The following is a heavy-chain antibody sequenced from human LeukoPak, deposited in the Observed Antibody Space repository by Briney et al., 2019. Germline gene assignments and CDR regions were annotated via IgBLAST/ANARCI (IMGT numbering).Heavy chain of an antibody. CDR2: IIPILGIA. CDR3: ARGIAAAGIYYY. Sequence: SVKVSCKASGGTFSSYAISWVRQAPGQGLEWMGRIIPILGIANYAQKFQGRVTITADKSTSTAYMELSSLRSEDTAVYYCARGIAAAGIYYYWGQGTLSPSPQ. CDR1: GGTFSSYA. D-gene: IGHD6-13*01. J-gene: IGHJ4*02. V-gene: IGHV1-69*04.